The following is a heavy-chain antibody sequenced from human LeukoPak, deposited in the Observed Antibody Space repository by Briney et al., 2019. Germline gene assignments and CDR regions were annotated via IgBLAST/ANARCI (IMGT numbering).Heavy chain of an antibody. CDR3: ASRRVTFWSGYSSGP. CDR1: GGSFSGYY. V-gene: IGHV4-34*01. J-gene: IGHJ5*02. D-gene: IGHD3-3*01. Sequence: SETLSLTCAVYGGSFSGYYWSWIRQPPGKGLEWSGEINHSGGTNYNPSLKSRVTISVDTSKNQFSLKLSSVTAADTAVYYCASRRVTFWSGYSSGPWGQGTLVTVSS. CDR2: INHSGGT.